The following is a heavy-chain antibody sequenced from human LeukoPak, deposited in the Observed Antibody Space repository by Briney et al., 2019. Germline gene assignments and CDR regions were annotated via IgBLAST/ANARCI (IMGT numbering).Heavy chain of an antibody. CDR3: ARGHCSSTSCYRNWFDP. J-gene: IGHJ5*02. Sequence: PSETLSLTCTVSGGSISSHSWSWIRQPPGMGLEWIGYIYYSGSTNYNPSLNSRVTISVDTSKNQFSLKLTSMTAADTAVYYCARGHCSSTSCYRNWFDPWGQGTLVTVSS. V-gene: IGHV4-59*11. D-gene: IGHD2-2*01. CDR1: GGSISSHS. CDR2: IYYSGST.